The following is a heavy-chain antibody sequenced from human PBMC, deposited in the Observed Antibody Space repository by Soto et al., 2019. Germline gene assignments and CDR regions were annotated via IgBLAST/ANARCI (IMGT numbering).Heavy chain of an antibody. CDR2: IIPIFGTA. J-gene: IGHJ6*02. V-gene: IGHV1-69*13. Sequence: SVKVSCKASGGTFSSYAIGWVRQAPGQGLEWMGGIIPIFGTANYAQKFQGRVTITADESTSTAYMELSSLRSEDTAVYYCATYCSSTSCSPTYYYYGMDVWGQGTTVTVSS. CDR1: GGTFSSYA. D-gene: IGHD2-2*01. CDR3: ATYCSSTSCSPTYYYYGMDV.